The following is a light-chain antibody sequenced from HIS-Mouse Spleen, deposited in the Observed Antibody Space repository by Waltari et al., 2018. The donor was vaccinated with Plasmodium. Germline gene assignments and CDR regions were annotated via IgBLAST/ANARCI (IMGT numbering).Light chain of an antibody. CDR2: DAS. V-gene: IGKV1-13*02. CDR3: QQFNSYPQGT. CDR1: HGISSA. J-gene: IGKJ5*01. Sequence: IQLTQSPYHLPASVGDRVTITCRASHGISSALAWYQQKPGKAPKLLIYDASRLESGVPSRFSGSGSGTDFTLTISSLQPEDFATYYCQQFNSYPQGTFGQGTRLEIK.